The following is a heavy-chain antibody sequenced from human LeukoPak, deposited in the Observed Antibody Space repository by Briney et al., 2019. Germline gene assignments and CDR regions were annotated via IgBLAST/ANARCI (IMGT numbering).Heavy chain of an antibody. CDR3: ARDGEQWLVDLFDY. D-gene: IGHD6-19*01. Sequence: GGSLRLSCAASGFTFNNYAMNWVRQAPGKGLEWVANIKQDGSEKYYVDSVKGRFTISRDNAKNSLYLQMNSLRAEDTAVYYCARDGEQWLVDLFDYWGQGTLVTVSS. CDR2: IKQDGSEK. V-gene: IGHV3-7*01. CDR1: GFTFNNYA. J-gene: IGHJ4*02.